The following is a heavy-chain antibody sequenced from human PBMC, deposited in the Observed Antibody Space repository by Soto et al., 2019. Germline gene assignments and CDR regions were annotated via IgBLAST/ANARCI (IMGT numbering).Heavy chain of an antibody. Sequence: QVQLVESGGGVVQPGASLRVSCAASGFDFNSYAMHWVRQAPGKGLEWMGVISNDGSNVYYADFVKGRFTISRDRSKNNLLLQGDRLRGDDSGTYYCAKASLAATIGPYAMDVWGQGHKVTVSS. CDR1: GFDFNSYA. J-gene: IGHJ6*02. CDR2: ISNDGSNV. CDR3: AKASLAATIGPYAMDV. V-gene: IGHV3-30*18. D-gene: IGHD6-13*01.